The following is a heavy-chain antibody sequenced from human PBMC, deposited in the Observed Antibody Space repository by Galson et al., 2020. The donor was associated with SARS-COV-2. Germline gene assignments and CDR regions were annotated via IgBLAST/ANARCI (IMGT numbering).Heavy chain of an antibody. V-gene: IGHV4-34*01. CDR2: INHSGST. J-gene: IGHJ6*02. CDR3: ARGYVVVAATPGYYYYYGMDV. CDR1: GGSFSGYY. D-gene: IGHD2-15*01. Sequence: SETLSLTCAVYGGSFSGYYWSWIRQPPGKGLEWIGEINHSGSTNYNPSLKSRVTISVDTSKNQFSLKLSSVTAADTAVYYCARGYVVVAATPGYYYYYGMDVWGQGTTVTVSS.